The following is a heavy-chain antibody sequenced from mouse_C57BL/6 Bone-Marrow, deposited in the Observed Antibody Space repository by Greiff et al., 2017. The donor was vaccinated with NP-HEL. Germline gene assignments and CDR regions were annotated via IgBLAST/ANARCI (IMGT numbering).Heavy chain of an antibody. V-gene: IGHV3-6*01. Sequence: EVHLVESGPGLVKPSQSLSLTCSVTGYSIISGYYWNWIRQFPGNKLEWMAYISYDGSNNYNPSLKNRISITRDISKNQFFLKLTSVTTEDTATYYCAREGDYYGSPFAYWGQGTLVTVSA. CDR1: GYSIISGYY. CDR2: ISYDGSN. D-gene: IGHD1-1*01. J-gene: IGHJ3*01. CDR3: AREGDYYGSPFAY.